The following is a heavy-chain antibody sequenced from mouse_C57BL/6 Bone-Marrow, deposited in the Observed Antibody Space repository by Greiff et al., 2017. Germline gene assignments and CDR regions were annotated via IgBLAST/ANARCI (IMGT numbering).Heavy chain of an antibody. CDR2: IDPSDSYT. V-gene: IGHV1-50*01. CDR1: GYTFTSYW. J-gene: IGHJ2*01. Sequence: QVQLQQPGAELVKPGASVKLSCKASGYTFTSYWMQWVKQRPGQGLEWIGEIDPSDSYTNYNQKFKGKGTLTVDTSSSTAYMQLSSLTSEDSAVYYCARGYYYGSSFDYWGQGTTLTVSS. D-gene: IGHD1-1*01. CDR3: ARGYYYGSSFDY.